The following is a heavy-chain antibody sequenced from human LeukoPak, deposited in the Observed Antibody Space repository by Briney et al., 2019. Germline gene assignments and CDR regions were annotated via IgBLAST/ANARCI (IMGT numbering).Heavy chain of an antibody. Sequence: PGGSLRLSCAVSGFTFSSYAMRWVRQAPGKGLEWVSAISGIAYSTYYADSVKGRFTISRDNSKNTLYLQMNSLRAEDTAVYYCAKETVAAPPIDYWGQGTLVTVSS. V-gene: IGHV3-23*01. CDR2: ISGIAYST. D-gene: IGHD6-19*01. CDR3: AKETVAAPPIDY. J-gene: IGHJ4*02. CDR1: GFTFSSYA.